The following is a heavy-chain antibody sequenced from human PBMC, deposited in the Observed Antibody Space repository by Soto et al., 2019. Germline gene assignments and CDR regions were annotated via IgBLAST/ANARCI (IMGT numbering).Heavy chain of an antibody. D-gene: IGHD3-10*01. V-gene: IGHV3-23*01. Sequence: GGSLRLSCAASGFTFSSYAMSWVRQAPGKGLEWVSAISGSGGSTYYADSVKGRFTISRDNSKNTLYLQMNSLRAEDTAVYYCAKNVLLWFGELSARGPFDYWGQGTLVTVSS. J-gene: IGHJ4*02. CDR3: AKNVLLWFGELSARGPFDY. CDR1: GFTFSSYA. CDR2: ISGSGGST.